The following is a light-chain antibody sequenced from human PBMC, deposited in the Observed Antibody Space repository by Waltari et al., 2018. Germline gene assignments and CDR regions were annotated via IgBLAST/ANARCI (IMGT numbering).Light chain of an antibody. CDR2: EVS. V-gene: IGLV2-23*02. CDR1: SSYVGNYNL. CDR3: CSYAGSGSSVV. Sequence: QSALTQPASVSGSPGQSITISCTGTSSYVGNYNLVSSYQQHPGKAPKLIIYEVSQRPSGVSNRFSGSKSGTTASLTISGLQAEDEADFYCCSYAGSGSSVVFGGGTKLTVL. J-gene: IGLJ2*01.